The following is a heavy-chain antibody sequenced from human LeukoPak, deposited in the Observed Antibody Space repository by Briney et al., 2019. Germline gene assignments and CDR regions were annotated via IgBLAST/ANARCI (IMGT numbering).Heavy chain of an antibody. CDR3: ARDPLTYYYDSSGDRAFDY. CDR1: GYTFTGYY. CDR2: INPNSGGT. V-gene: IGHV1-2*02. Sequence: ASVKVSCKASGYTFTGYYMHWVRQAPGQGLEWMGWINPNSGGTNYAQKLQGRVTMTTDTSTSTAYMELRSLRSDDTAVYYCARDPLTYYYDSSGDRAFDYWGQGTLVTVSS. J-gene: IGHJ4*02. D-gene: IGHD3-22*01.